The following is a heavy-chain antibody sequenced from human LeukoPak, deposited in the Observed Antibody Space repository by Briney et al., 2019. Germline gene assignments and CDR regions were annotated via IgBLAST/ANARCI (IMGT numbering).Heavy chain of an antibody. V-gene: IGHV4-39*01. CDR1: DDSISSSSYY. CDR2: IYYTGTT. Sequence: SETLSLTCTVSDDSISSSSYYWGWIRQPPGKGLEWIGSIYYTGTTYYNPSLKSRVTISVDRSKNQFSLKLSSVTAADTAVYYCARHSIAAAGYNWFDPWGQGTLVTVSS. D-gene: IGHD6-13*01. J-gene: IGHJ5*02. CDR3: ARHSIAAAGYNWFDP.